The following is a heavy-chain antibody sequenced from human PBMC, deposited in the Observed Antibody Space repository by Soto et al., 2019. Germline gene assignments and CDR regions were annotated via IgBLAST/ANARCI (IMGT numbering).Heavy chain of an antibody. D-gene: IGHD3-16*01. Sequence: QGQLVESGGGVVQPGRSLRLSCLASGFTFRTSAMHWVRQAPGKGLEWVAFMWFDGSVETYGDSVRGRFTISRDILRDTLYLQMNSLRADERAVYYCARTSRMGGYYFDLWCQGTLVTVSS. V-gene: IGHV3-33*03. CDR2: MWFDGSVE. J-gene: IGHJ4*02. CDR1: GFTFRTSA. CDR3: ARTSRMGGYYFDL.